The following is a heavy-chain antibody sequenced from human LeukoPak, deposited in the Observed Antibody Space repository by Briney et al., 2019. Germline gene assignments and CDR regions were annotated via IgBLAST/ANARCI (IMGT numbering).Heavy chain of an antibody. CDR2: ISAYSGHT. V-gene: IGHV1-18*01. D-gene: IGHD6-6*01. Sequence: ASVKVSCKASNYTFSNYPISWVRQAPGQRLEWLGWISAYSGHTNYTQKVQGRVAMTTDRSTSTAYIELASLRPDDTAIYYCTRGSSSQYFQHWGQGTLVTVSS. CDR3: TRGSSSQYFQH. J-gene: IGHJ1*01. CDR1: NYTFSNYP.